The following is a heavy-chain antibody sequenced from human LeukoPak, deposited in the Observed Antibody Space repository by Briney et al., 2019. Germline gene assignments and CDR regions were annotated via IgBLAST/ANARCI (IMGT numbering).Heavy chain of an antibody. CDR3: AREGEPYGFDY. CDR2: VYHNGNL. CDR1: GGSISSGTYS. J-gene: IGHJ4*02. V-gene: IGHV4-30-2*01. Sequence: PSETLSLTCAVSGGSISSGTYSWSWIRQPPGKGLEWIGYVYHNGNLYYNPSLKSRVTISVDRFKNQFSLNLKFVTAADTAVYYCAREGEPYGFDYWGQGALVTVSS. D-gene: IGHD3-10*01.